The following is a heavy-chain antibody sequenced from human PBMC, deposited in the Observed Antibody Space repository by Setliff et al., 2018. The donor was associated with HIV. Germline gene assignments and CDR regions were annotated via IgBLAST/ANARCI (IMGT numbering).Heavy chain of an antibody. Sequence: ASVKVSCKTSGYSVATHGLSWVRQAPGEGLEWMGWISAYTGNTNYAQKFHGRVSMPTDSSTSTGYMELTSLRSDDTAMYYWARRRRSSDDSFDFWGQGTLVTVSS. CDR2: ISAYTGNT. CDR3: ARRRRSSDDSFDF. CDR1: GYSVATHG. D-gene: IGHD1-26*01. V-gene: IGHV1-18*01. J-gene: IGHJ3*01.